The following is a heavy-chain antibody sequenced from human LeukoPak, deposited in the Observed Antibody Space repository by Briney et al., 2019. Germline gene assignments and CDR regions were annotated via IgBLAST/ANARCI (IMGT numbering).Heavy chain of an antibody. J-gene: IGHJ5*02. D-gene: IGHD2-2*01. CDR3: AREGPSIVVVPAAIGLNWFDP. Sequence: PGGSLRLSCAASGFTFSSYWMSWVRQAPGKGLEWVANIKQDGSEKYYVDSVKGRFTISRDNAKNSLYLQMNSLRAEDTAVYYCAREGPSIVVVPAAIGLNWFDPWGQGTMVTVSS. CDR2: IKQDGSEK. CDR1: GFTFSSYW. V-gene: IGHV3-7*01.